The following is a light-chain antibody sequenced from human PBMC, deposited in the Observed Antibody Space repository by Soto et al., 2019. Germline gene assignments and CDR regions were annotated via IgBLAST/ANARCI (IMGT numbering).Light chain of an antibody. CDR3: QQYNNWPLT. V-gene: IGKV3-15*01. Sequence: ERVMTQSPATLSVSPGERATLSCRASQSVGSNLAWYQQKPGQAPGLLIYGASTRATGIPARFSGSGSGTEFTLTISSLQSEDFAVYYCQQYNNWPLTFGGGTKVEIK. CDR2: GAS. J-gene: IGKJ4*01. CDR1: QSVGSN.